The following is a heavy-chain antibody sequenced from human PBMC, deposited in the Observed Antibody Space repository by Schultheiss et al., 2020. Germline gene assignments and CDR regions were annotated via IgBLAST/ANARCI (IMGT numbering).Heavy chain of an antibody. Sequence: SETLSLTCTVSGGSISSGGYYWSWIRQHPGKGLEWIGYIYYSGSTYYNPSLKSRVTISVDTSKNQFSLKLSSVTAADTAVYYCARGLLVVGVHNWFDPWGQGTLVTVSS. V-gene: IGHV4-31*03. D-gene: IGHD2-15*01. CDR3: ARGLLVVGVHNWFDP. CDR1: GGSISSGGYY. CDR2: IYYSGST. J-gene: IGHJ5*02.